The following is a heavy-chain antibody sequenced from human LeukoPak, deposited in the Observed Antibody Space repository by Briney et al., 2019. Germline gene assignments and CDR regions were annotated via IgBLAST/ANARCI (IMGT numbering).Heavy chain of an antibody. J-gene: IGHJ4*02. V-gene: IGHV1-69*13. CDR3: ARVEGHSGSYWSFDY. Sequence: SVKVSCKASGGTFSSYAISWVRQAPGQGLEWMGGIIPIFGTANYAQKFQGRVTITADESTSTAYMELSSLRSEDTAVYYCARVEGHSGSYWSFDYWGQGTLVTVSS. CDR1: GGTFSSYA. D-gene: IGHD1-26*01. CDR2: IIPIFGTA.